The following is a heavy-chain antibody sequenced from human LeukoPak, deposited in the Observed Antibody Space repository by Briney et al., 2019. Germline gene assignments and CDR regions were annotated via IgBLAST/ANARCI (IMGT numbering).Heavy chain of an antibody. V-gene: IGHV4-4*07. CDR3: ARGRHSSSWYNWFDP. CDR1: GGSISSYY. CDR2: IYTSGST. J-gene: IGHJ5*02. Sequence: SETLSLTCTVSGGSISSYYWSWIRQPAGKGLEWIGRIYTSGSTNYNPSLKSRVTMSVDTSKNQFSLQLNSVTPEDTAVYYCARGRHSSSWYNWFDPWGQGTLVTVSS. D-gene: IGHD6-13*01.